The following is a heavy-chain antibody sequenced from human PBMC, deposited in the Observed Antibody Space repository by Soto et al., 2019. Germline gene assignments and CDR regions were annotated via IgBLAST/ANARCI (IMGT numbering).Heavy chain of an antibody. CDR2: IFHSGST. D-gene: IGHD1-1*01. V-gene: IGHV4-30-2*01. J-gene: IGHJ4*02. Sequence: SETLSLTCAVSGGSISSGGYSWSWLRQPPGKGLEWIGYIFHSGSTYYNPSLKSRVTISIDRSKNQFSLKLSSVTAADTAVYYYARVQDYRGQGTLVTVSS. CDR3: ARVQDY. CDR1: GGSISSGGYS.